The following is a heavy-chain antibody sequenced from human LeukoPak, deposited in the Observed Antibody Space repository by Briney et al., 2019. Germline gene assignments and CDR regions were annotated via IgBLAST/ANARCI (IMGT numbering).Heavy chain of an antibody. CDR2: SYYSGNT. D-gene: IGHD4-17*01. CDR1: GGSISRYY. CDR3: ARHPDGDYVFDP. Sequence: SETLSLTCTVSGGSISRYYWSWNRQPPGKGLEWIAYSYYSGNTKYSPSLKSRVTVSVDTSKNQFSLKLSSVTAADTAVYYCARHPDGDYVFDPWGQGTLVTVTS. V-gene: IGHV4-59*08. J-gene: IGHJ5*02.